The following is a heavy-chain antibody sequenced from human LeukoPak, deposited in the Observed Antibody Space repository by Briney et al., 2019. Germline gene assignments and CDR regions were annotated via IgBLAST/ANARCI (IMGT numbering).Heavy chain of an antibody. V-gene: IGHV1-2*02. Sequence: GAPVKASCKASGYTFTGYYMHWVRQAPGQGLEWMGWINPNSGGTNYAQKFQGRVTMTRDTSISTAYMELSRLRSDDTAVYYCARPLYGSDPGFDPWGQGTLVTVSS. D-gene: IGHD3-10*01. CDR3: ARPLYGSDPGFDP. CDR1: GYTFTGYY. J-gene: IGHJ5*02. CDR2: INPNSGGT.